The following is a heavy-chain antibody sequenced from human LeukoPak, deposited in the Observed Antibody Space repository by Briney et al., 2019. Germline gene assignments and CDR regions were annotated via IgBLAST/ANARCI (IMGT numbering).Heavy chain of an antibody. V-gene: IGHV3-64*02. CDR2: VNSNGDTI. CDR1: GFTFSTYA. CDR3: ARELDYCFDY. J-gene: IGHJ4*02. D-gene: IGHD1-1*01. Sequence: GESLRLSCAASGFTFSTYAMHWVREAPGKGLEYVSGVNSNGDTIYYADSVKGRFTISRDNSKNTLYLHMGSLRAEDTAVYYCARELDYCFDYWGQGTLVTVSS.